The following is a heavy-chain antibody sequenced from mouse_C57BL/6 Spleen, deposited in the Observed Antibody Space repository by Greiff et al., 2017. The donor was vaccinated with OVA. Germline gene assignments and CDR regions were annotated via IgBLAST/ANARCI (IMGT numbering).Heavy chain of an antibody. V-gene: IGHV1-54*01. CDR3: AREVGGYFDY. CDR1: GYAFTNYL. J-gene: IGHJ2*01. D-gene: IGHD1-1*02. CDR2: INPGSGGT. Sequence: QVQLQQSGAELVRPGTSVKVSCKASGYAFTNYLIEWVKQRPGQGLEWIGVINPGSGGTNYNEKFKGKATLTADKSSSTAYMQLSSLTSEDSAVYFCAREVGGYFDYWGQGTTLTVSS.